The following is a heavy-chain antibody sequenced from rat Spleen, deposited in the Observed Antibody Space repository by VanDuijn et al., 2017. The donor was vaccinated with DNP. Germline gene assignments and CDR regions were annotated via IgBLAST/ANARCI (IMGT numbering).Heavy chain of an antibody. V-gene: IGHV5-22*01. CDR1: GFTFSDYY. CDR2: ISYDGRNT. J-gene: IGHJ2*01. CDR3: AVLGRYY. Sequence: EVQLVESGGGLVEPGRSLKLSCVGSGFTFSDYYMAWVLQAPKKGLEWVASISYDGRNTYYGDSVKGRFTISREDAESTLFLQMNSVQTEDTAMYFCAVLGRYYWGHGVMVTVSS.